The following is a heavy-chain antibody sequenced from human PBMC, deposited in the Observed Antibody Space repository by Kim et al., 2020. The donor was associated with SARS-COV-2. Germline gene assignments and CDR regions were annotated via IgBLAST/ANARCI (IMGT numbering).Heavy chain of an antibody. CDR1: GFSFSKAW. D-gene: IGHD1-26*01. J-gene: IGHJ4*01. Sequence: GGSLRLSCAASGFSFSKAWMSWVRQAPGRGLEWVGRIISKTGTTDYAAAVKGRFTISRDDSKNTLYLQMSSLKTEDSAVYYCTTDAYSGSYYPAFDYWG. CDR3: TTDAYSGSYYPAFDY. V-gene: IGHV3-15*01. CDR2: IISKTGTT.